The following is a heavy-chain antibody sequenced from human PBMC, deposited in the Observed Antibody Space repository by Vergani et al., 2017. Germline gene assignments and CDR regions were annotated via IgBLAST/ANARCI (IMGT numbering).Heavy chain of an antibody. V-gene: IGHV3-33*08. CDR3: ARETRDTPSSLDY. J-gene: IGHJ4*02. Sequence: QVHLVESGGGVVQPGRSLTLSCVASGFSFRGHGMHWVRQAPGKGLEWVAMTWYEGNNNYYADSVKGRFTISKDISKNTLYLQMNSLRGDDRAVYYCARETRDTPSSLDYWGQGTLVTVSS. CDR2: TWYEGNNN. D-gene: IGHD5-24*01. CDR1: GFSFRGHG.